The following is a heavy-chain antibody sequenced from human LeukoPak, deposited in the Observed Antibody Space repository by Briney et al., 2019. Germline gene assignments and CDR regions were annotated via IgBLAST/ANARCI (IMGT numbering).Heavy chain of an antibody. CDR1: GGSISSGSYF. CDR2: IYTSGST. V-gene: IGHV4-61*02. CDR3: ARDRWELIDY. Sequence: SQTLSLTCTVSGGSISSGSYFWSWIRQPAGKGLEWIGRIYTSGSTNYNPSLKSRVTISVDTSKNQFSLKLSSVTAADTAVYYCARDRWELIDYWGQGTLVTVSS. D-gene: IGHD1-26*01. J-gene: IGHJ4*02.